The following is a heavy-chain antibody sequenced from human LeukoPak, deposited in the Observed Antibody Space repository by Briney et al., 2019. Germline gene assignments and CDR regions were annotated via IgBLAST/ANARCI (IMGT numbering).Heavy chain of an antibody. D-gene: IGHD6-13*01. CDR2: IYYSGST. CDR3: ARTAAAGNFPDY. CDR1: GGSISSYY. Sequence: SETLSLTCTVSGGSISSYYWSWIRQPPGKGLEWIGYIYYSGSTNYNPSLKSRVTISVDTSKNQFSLKLSSVTAADTAVYYCARTAAAGNFPDYWGQGTLVTVSS. J-gene: IGHJ4*02. V-gene: IGHV4-59*01.